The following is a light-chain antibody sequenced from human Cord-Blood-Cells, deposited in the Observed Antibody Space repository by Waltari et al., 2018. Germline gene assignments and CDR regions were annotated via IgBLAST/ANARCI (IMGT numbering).Light chain of an antibody. V-gene: IGLV3-25*03. CDR1: ALPKQY. CDR3: QSADSSGTYVV. CDR2: KDS. J-gene: IGLJ2*01. Sequence: SYELTQPPPVSVSSGQTARIPCSGDALPKQYAYWYQQKPGQAPVLVIYKDSERPSGIPERFSGSSSGTTVTLTISGVQAEDEADYYCQSADSSGTYVVFGGGTKLTVL.